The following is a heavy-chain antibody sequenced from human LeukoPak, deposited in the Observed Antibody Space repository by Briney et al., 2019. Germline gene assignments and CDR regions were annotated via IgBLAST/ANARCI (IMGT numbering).Heavy chain of an antibody. J-gene: IGHJ6*02. Sequence: ASVKVSCKVSGYTLTELSMHWVRQAPGKGLEWMGGFDPEDGETIYAQKFQGRVTMIRNTSISTAYMELSSLRSEDTAVYYCARTYGDFVPHYYYYYGMDVWGQGTTVTVSS. D-gene: IGHD4-17*01. CDR2: FDPEDGET. V-gene: IGHV1-24*01. CDR3: ARTYGDFVPHYYYYYGMDV. CDR1: GYTLTELS.